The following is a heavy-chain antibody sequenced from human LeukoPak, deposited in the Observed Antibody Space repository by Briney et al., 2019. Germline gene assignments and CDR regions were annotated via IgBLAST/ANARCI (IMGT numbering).Heavy chain of an antibody. Sequence: GGSLRLSCAASGFTFSTYGMHWVRQAPGKGLEWVALFPSDGSTKYYADSVKGRFTISRDSSKNTLYPQMNSLRPEDTAVYYCAKSGGSYYSTLDSWGQGTLVTVSS. J-gene: IGHJ4*02. CDR3: AKSGGSYYSTLDS. CDR2: FPSDGSTK. CDR1: GFTFSTYG. D-gene: IGHD1-26*01. V-gene: IGHV3-30*18.